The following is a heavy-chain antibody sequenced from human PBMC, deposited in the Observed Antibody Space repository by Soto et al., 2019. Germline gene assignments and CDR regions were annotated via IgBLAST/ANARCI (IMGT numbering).Heavy chain of an antibody. CDR2: ISYDGTKK. CDR3: TKESPQFGESSYPLGMDV. J-gene: IGHJ6*02. D-gene: IGHD3-10*01. V-gene: IGHV3-30*18. CDR1: GLTFASYG. Sequence: QVQLVESGGGVVQPGRSLRLSCAASGLTFASYGMHWVRQAPGKGLKWVAVISYDGTKKYYADSVKGRFTISRDNSKNTLDLQMNGLTAEDKATSYSTKESPQFGESSYPLGMDVWGQGTTVTVYS.